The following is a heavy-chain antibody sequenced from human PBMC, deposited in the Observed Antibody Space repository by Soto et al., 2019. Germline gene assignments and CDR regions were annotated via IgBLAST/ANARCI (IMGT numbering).Heavy chain of an antibody. Sequence: LRLSCAASGFTFSIYAMSWVRQAPGKGLEWVSVISGSGSSTYYADSVKGRFTISRDNSKNTLYLQMNSLRAEDTAVYYCAKGFWAVAGTRYFDYWGQGTLVTVSS. D-gene: IGHD6-19*01. CDR1: GFTFSIYA. CDR3: AKGFWAVAGTRYFDY. J-gene: IGHJ4*02. V-gene: IGHV3-23*01. CDR2: ISGSGSST.